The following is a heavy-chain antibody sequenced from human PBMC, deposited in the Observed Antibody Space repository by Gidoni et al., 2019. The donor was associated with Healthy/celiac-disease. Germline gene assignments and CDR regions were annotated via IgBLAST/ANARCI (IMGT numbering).Heavy chain of an antibody. Sequence: EVQLLESGGGLVQPGGSLRLSCAASGVTFSSYAMSWVRQGPGKGLEWGAAISGSGCSTYYADSGKGRFTISIDNSKNTLYMQMNSLRAEDTAVYYCAKDRYNWNDGSDYWGQGTLVTVSS. CDR1: GVTFSSYA. V-gene: IGHV3-23*01. J-gene: IGHJ4*02. CDR3: AKDRYNWNDGSDY. D-gene: IGHD1-20*01. CDR2: ISGSGCST.